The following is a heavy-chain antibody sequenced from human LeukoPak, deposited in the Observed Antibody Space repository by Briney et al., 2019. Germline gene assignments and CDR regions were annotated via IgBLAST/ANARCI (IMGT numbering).Heavy chain of an antibody. CDR1: GYTFTSYY. CDR2: INPSGGST. CDR3: ARGRMKDGYNYGFDY. Sequence: ASVKVSCKASGYTFTSYYMHWVRQAPGQGLEWMGIINPSGGSTSYAQKFQGRVTMTRDTSTSTVYVELSSLRSEDTAVYYCARGRMKDGYNYGFDYWGQGTLVTVSS. D-gene: IGHD5-24*01. V-gene: IGHV1-46*01. J-gene: IGHJ4*02.